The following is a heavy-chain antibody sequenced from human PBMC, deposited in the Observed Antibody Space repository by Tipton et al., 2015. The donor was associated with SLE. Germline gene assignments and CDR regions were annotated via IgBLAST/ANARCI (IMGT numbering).Heavy chain of an antibody. J-gene: IGHJ4*02. D-gene: IGHD3-22*01. CDR3: ARVGRITMMELDY. Sequence: TLSLTCAVYGGSFSGYYWSWIRQPPGKGLEWVSVIYSGGSTYYADSVKGRVTISRDNSKNTLYLQMNSLRAEDTAVYYCARVGRITMMELDYWGQGTLVTVSS. CDR1: GGSFSGYY. V-gene: IGHV3-53*01. CDR2: IYSGGST.